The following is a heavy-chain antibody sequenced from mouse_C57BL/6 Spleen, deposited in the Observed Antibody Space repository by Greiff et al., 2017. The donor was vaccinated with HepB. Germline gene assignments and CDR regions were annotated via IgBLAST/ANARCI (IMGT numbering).Heavy chain of an antibody. CDR1: GYTFTDYY. CDR3: AAYYYGRRYFDV. CDR2: IFPGSGST. Sequence: VKLVESGPELVKPGASVKISCKASGYTFTDYYINWVKQRPGQGLEWIGWIFPGSGSTYYNEKFKGKATLTVDKSSSTAYMLLSSLTSEDSAVYFCAAYYYGRRYFDVWGTGTTVTVSS. J-gene: IGHJ1*03. D-gene: IGHD1-1*01. V-gene: IGHV1-75*01.